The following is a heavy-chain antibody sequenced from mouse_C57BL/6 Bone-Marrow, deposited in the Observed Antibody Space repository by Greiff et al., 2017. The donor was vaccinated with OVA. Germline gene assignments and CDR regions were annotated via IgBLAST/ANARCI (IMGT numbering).Heavy chain of an antibody. CDR1: GFTFSDSW. V-gene: IGHV6-6*01. CDR2: IRNKANNHAT. D-gene: IGHD1-1*01. Sequence: EVKVEESGGGLVQPGGSMKLSCAASGFTFSDSWMDWVRQSPEKGLEWVAEIRNKANNHATYYAESVKGRFTISRDDSKSIVYLQMNSLRAEDTVIYYCTGFITTLVAPFDYWGQGTTLTVSS. J-gene: IGHJ2*01. CDR3: TGFITTLVAPFDY.